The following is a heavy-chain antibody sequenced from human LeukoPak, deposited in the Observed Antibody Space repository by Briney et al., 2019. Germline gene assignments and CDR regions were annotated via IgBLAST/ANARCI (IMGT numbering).Heavy chain of an antibody. CDR3: AKADYYGSGSYYDDY. D-gene: IGHD3-10*01. CDR2: ISYDGSNK. J-gene: IGHJ4*02. Sequence: GGSLRLSCAASGFTFSSYAMHWVRQAPGKGLEWVAVISYDGSNKYYADSVKGRFTIPRDNSKNTLYLQMNSLRAEDTAVYYCAKADYYGSGSYYDDYWGQGTLVTVSS. V-gene: IGHV3-30-3*01. CDR1: GFTFSSYA.